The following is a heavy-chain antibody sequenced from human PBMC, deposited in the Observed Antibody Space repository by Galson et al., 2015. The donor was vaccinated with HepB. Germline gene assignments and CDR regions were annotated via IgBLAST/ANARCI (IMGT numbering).Heavy chain of an antibody. V-gene: IGHV4-39*01. D-gene: IGHD6-19*01. Sequence: TLSLPCTVSGGSISSSSYYWGWIRQPPGKGLEWIGRIYYSGSTYYNPSLKSRVTISVDTSKNQFSLKLSSVTAADTAVYYCARQDRILAGLDYWGQGTLVTVSS. CDR1: GGSISSSSYY. J-gene: IGHJ4*02. CDR3: ARQDRILAGLDY. CDR2: IYYSGST.